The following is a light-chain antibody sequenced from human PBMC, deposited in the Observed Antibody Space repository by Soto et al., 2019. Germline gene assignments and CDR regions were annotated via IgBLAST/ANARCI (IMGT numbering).Light chain of an antibody. J-gene: IGKJ4*01. CDR2: EES. CDR3: QQGKSYPRN. Sequence: DIHLTQSPSSLSASVGDRVTITCRASQAITNNLAWYQQKPGNPPRLLIYEESTLHSGVPSRFSGRKVGTQFILTIDSLQPEDFATYYCQQGKSYPRNFGGGTKVEIK. CDR1: QAITNN. V-gene: IGKV1-9*01.